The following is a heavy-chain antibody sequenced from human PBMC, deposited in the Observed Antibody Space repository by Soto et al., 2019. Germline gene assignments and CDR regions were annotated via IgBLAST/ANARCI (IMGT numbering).Heavy chain of an antibody. Sequence: LETLSLTCAVYGGSFSGYYWSWIRQPPGKGLEWIGEINHSGSTNYNPSLKSRVTISVDTSKNQFSLKLSSVTAADTAVYYCARDPYYGMDVWGQGTTVTVSS. CDR1: GGSFSGYY. CDR2: INHSGST. CDR3: ARDPYYGMDV. J-gene: IGHJ6*02. V-gene: IGHV4-34*01.